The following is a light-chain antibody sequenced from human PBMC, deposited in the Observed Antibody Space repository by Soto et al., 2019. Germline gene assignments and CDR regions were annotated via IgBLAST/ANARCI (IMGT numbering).Light chain of an antibody. CDR1: SGSIANNY. V-gene: IGLV6-57*04. CDR2: ENN. CDR3: QSYDSDFVV. Sequence: NFMLTQPHSVSESPGKTLSISCTRSSGSIANNYVQWYQQRPGSAPTTVIYENNQRLSGVPDRFSGSTDGSPNSASLTISGLQTEDEADYYCQSYDSDFVVFGGGTKVTVL. J-gene: IGLJ2*01.